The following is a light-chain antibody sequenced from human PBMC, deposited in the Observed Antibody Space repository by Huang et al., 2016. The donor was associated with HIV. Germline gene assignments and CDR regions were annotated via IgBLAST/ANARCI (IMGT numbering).Light chain of an antibody. Sequence: EVVLTQSPGTLSLSPGERATLSCRASQGVISNQLAWYQQKLGQAPRLLIYGASARATGIPDRFFDSGSGTGFTLTISRLEPEDSAVYYCQQYGISPWTFGQGTKVEIK. CDR2: GAS. V-gene: IGKV3-20*01. J-gene: IGKJ1*01. CDR1: QGVISNQ. CDR3: QQYGISPWT.